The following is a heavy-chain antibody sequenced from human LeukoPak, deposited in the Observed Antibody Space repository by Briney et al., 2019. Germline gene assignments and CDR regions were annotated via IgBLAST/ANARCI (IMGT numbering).Heavy chain of an antibody. D-gene: IGHD2-2*01. CDR3: AKDAGGGLCYFDY. J-gene: IGHJ4*02. Sequence: GGSLRLSCAASGFTFSSYWMSWVRQAPGKGLEWVANIKQDGREKYYVESVKGRFTISRDNSKNTLYLQMNSLRVEDTTVYYCAKDAGGGLCYFDYWGQGTLVTVSS. CDR1: GFTFSSYW. CDR2: IKQDGREK. V-gene: IGHV3-7*01.